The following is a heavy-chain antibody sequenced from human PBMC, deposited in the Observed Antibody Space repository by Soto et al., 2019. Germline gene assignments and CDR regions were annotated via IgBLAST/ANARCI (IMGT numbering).Heavy chain of an antibody. CDR3: ARVGGFGATTIDY. J-gene: IGHJ4*02. CDR1: GGSTSRSSYF. D-gene: IGHD3-10*01. CDR2: IYYSGST. V-gene: IGHV4-39*07. Sequence: TSETLSLTCTVSGGSTSRSSYFWGWIRQPPGKGLEWIGSIYYSGSTYYNPSLKSRVTISVDTSKNQFSLKLSSVTAADTAVYYCARVGGFGATTIDYWGQGTLVTVSS.